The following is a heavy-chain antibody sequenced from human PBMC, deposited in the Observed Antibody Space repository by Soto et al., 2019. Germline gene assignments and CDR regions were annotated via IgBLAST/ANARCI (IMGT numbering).Heavy chain of an antibody. CDR2: ISSSGSTI. CDR1: GFTFSDYY. CDR3: ARGPRPDYPEEAFDI. J-gene: IGHJ3*02. D-gene: IGHD4-17*01. V-gene: IGHV3-11*01. Sequence: GGSLRLSCAASGFTFSDYYMSWIRQAPGKGLEWVSYISSSGSTIYYADSVKGRFTISRDNAKNSLYLQMNSLRAEDTAVYYCARGPRPDYPEEAFDIWGQGTMVTVSS.